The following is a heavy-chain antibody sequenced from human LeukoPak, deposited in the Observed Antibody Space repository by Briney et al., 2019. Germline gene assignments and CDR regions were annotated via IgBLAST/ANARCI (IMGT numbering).Heavy chain of an antibody. CDR1: GFTFSSYS. D-gene: IGHD4-11*01. J-gene: IGHJ4*02. CDR2: ISSSSSYI. CDR3: AREMEFYDYSNY. V-gene: IGHV3-21*01. Sequence: GGSLRLSCAASGFTFSSYSMNWVRQAPGKGLEWVSSISSSSSYIYYADSVKGRFTISRDNAKNSLYLQMNSLRAEDTAVYYCAREMEFYDYSNYWGQGTLVTVSS.